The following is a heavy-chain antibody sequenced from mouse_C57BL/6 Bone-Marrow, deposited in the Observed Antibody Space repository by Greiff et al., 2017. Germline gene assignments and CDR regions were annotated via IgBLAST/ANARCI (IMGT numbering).Heavy chain of an antibody. CDR2: IWSGGST. J-gene: IGHJ4*01. D-gene: IGHD4-1*01. Sequence: VQGVESGPGLVQPSQSLSITCTVSGFSLTSYGVHWVRQSPGKGLEWLGVIWSGGSTDYNAAFISRLSISKDNSKSQVFFKMNSLQADETAIYYCARKIPKTGTPYYAMDYWGQGTSVTVSS. V-gene: IGHV2-2*01. CDR3: ARKIPKTGTPYYAMDY. CDR1: GFSLTSYG.